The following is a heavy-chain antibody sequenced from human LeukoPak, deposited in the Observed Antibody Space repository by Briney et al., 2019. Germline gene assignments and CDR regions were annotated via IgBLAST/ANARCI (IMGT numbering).Heavy chain of an antibody. D-gene: IGHD6-19*01. V-gene: IGHV4-39*01. CDR3: ARHKYSSGWPPEGAFDI. CDR1: GFTFSSYA. Sequence: GSLRLSCAASGFTFSSYAMSWIRQPPGKGLEWIGSIYYSGSTYYNPSLKSRVTISVDTSKNQFSLKLSSVTAADTAVYYCARHKYSSGWPPEGAFDIWGQGTMVTVSS. CDR2: IYYSGST. J-gene: IGHJ3*02.